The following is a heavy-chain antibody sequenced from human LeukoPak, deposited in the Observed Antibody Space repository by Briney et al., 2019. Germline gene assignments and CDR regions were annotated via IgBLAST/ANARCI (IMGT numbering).Heavy chain of an antibody. Sequence: GGSLRLSCAASGFTFSDYYMSWIRQAPGKGLEWGSYISSSGSTIYYADSVKGRFTISRVNAKNSLYLQMNSLRAEDTAVYYCARDSGSGGSGYDFDYWGQGTLVTVSS. CDR1: GFTFSDYY. CDR3: ARDSGSGGSGYDFDY. D-gene: IGHD3-22*01. CDR2: ISSSGSTI. V-gene: IGHV3-11*04. J-gene: IGHJ4*02.